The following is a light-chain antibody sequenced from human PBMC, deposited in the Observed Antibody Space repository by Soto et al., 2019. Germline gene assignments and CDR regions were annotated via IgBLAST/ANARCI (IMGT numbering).Light chain of an antibody. V-gene: IGKV3-20*01. Sequence: EVVLTQSPGTLSLSPGERATLSCRASQSVNSLYLAWYQQQPGQAPRLLIYGASSRATGIPGRFSGGGSGTDFTPTISRLETEVFSVYYCQYYSGSQTFGGGTKVEIK. CDR1: QSVNSLY. CDR2: GAS. CDR3: QYYSGSQT. J-gene: IGKJ4*01.